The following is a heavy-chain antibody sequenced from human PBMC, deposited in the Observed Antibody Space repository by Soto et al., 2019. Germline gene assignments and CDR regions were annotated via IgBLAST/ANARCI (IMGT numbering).Heavy chain of an antibody. CDR2: ISWNSGSI. V-gene: IGHV3-9*01. CDR1: GFTFDDYA. D-gene: IGHD6-19*01. J-gene: IGHJ4*02. Sequence: EVQLVESGGGLVRPGRSLRLSCAASGFTFDDYAMHWVRQAPGKGLEWVSGISWNSGSIGYADSVKGRFTISRDNAKNSLYLQTNSLRAEDTALYYCAKDKTLSGWYAFDYWGQGTLVTVSS. CDR3: AKDKTLSGWYAFDY.